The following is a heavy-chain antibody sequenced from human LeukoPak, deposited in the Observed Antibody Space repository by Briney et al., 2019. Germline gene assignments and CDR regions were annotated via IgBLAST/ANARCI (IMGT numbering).Heavy chain of an antibody. J-gene: IGHJ4*02. D-gene: IGHD4-23*01. V-gene: IGHV3-20*04. CDR2: INWNGGST. CDR1: GLTFDDYG. Sequence: GGSLRLFCAASGLTFDDYGMSWVRQAPGKGLEWVSGINWNGGSTGYADSVKGRFTISRDNVKNSLYLQMNSLRAEDTALYYCARVDYGGSWYYFDYWGQGTLVTVSS. CDR3: ARVDYGGSWYYFDY.